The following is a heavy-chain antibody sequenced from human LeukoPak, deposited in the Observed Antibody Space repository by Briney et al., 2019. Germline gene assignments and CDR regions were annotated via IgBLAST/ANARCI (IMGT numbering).Heavy chain of an antibody. CDR1: GFTFSSYW. CDR3: ASRHNWGWDY. D-gene: IGHD7-27*01. V-gene: IGHV3-53*01. J-gene: IGHJ4*02. Sequence: GGSLRLSCAASGFTFSSYWMSWVRQAPGKGLEWVSVIYSGGSTYYADSVKGRFTISRDNSKNTLYLQMNSLRAEDTAVYYCASRHNWGWDYWGQGTLVTVSS. CDR2: IYSGGST.